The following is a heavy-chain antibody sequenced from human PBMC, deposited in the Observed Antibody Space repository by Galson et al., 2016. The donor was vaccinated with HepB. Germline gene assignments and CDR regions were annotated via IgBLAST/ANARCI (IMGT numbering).Heavy chain of an antibody. J-gene: IGHJ2*01. CDR3: ARDSDTSGLHWYFDL. CDR1: GFTFTSYW. Sequence: SLRLSCAASGFTFTSYWMSWARQPPGKGLEWVANIKQDGSEKNYVDSVRGRFSVSRDQAKNTLYMQMNSLRAEDTAVYYCARDSDTSGLHWYFDLWGRGTLVTVSS. V-gene: IGHV3-7*01. D-gene: IGHD3-22*01. CDR2: IKQDGSEK.